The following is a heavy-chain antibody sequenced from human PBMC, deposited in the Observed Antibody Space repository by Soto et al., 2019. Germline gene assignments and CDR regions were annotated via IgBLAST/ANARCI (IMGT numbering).Heavy chain of an antibody. Sequence: SVKVSCKASGGTFSKYKITWVRQAPGQGLEWMGGIIPVFGTANYAQKFQGRVTITADESTSTAYMEVSSLRSDDTAVYYCARDCSGGGCSSDNYFYYGLDVWGQGTTVTVSS. V-gene: IGHV1-69*13. J-gene: IGHJ6*01. CDR2: IIPVFGTA. D-gene: IGHD2-15*01. CDR3: ARDCSGGGCSSDNYFYYGLDV. CDR1: GGTFSKYK.